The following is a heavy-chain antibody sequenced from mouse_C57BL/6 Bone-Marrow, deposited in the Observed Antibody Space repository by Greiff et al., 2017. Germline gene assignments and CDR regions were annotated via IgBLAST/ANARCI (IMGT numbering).Heavy chain of an antibody. V-gene: IGHV2-2*01. CDR2: IWSGGST. Sequence: VQLQQSGPGLVQPSQSLSITCTVSGFSLTSYGVHWVRQSPGKGLEWLGVIWSGGSTDYNAAFISRLCISKDNSKSQVFFKMNRLQADDTAIYYCARNFYYGYDAGFAYWGQGTLVTVSA. D-gene: IGHD2-2*01. CDR1: GFSLTSYG. CDR3: ARNFYYGYDAGFAY. J-gene: IGHJ3*01.